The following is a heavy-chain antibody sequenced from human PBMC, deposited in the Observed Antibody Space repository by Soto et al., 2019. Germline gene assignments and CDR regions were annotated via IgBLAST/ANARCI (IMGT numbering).Heavy chain of an antibody. V-gene: IGHV3-23*01. CDR3: AKAGGAAGTVDYFDY. CDR2: ISGSAGST. CDR1: GFTFSNYA. Sequence: GGSLRLSCAASGFTFSNYAINWVRQSPGKGLEWVSVISGSAGSTYYADSVKGRFTITRDNSKNTLYLQMNSLRAEDTAVYYCAKAGGAAGTVDYFDYWGQGTLVTVS. D-gene: IGHD6-13*01. J-gene: IGHJ4*02.